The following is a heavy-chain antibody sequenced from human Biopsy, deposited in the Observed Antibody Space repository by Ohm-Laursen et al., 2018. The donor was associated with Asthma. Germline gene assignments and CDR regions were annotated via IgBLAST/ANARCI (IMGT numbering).Heavy chain of an antibody. D-gene: IGHD3/OR15-3a*01. V-gene: IGHV2-5*01. CDR1: GFSLKIGAVG. Sequence: TQTLTLTRTFSGFSLKIGAVGVGWIRQPPGKAPECLAVIYWIDDKYYSPSLRNRLTVSKDTSRNRVVLTMTNMEPRDTATYFCARAIRLEDFLTGSFTSYFDNWDLGTPVSVSS. CDR3: ARAIRLEDFLTGSFTSYFDN. J-gene: IGHJ4*01. CDR2: IYWIDDK.